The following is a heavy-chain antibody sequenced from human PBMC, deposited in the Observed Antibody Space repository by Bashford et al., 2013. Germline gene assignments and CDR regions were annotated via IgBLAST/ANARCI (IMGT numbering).Heavy chain of an antibody. D-gene: IGHD2-21*02. CDR2: IYPGDSDT. CDR3: ARHGPVVVTATGYFDY. J-gene: IGHJ4*02. Sequence: GESLKISCKGSGYSFTSYWIGWVRQMPGKGLEWMGIIYPGDSDTRYSPSFQGQVTISADKSISTAYLQWSSLKASDTAMYYCARHGPVVVTATGYFDYWGQGTLVTVSS. V-gene: IGHV5-51*01. CDR1: GYSFTSYW.